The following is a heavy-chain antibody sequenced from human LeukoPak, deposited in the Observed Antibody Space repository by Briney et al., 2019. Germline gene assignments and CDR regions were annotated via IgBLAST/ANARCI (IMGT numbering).Heavy chain of an antibody. J-gene: IGHJ4*02. CDR3: ARRGSTDY. Sequence: PGRPPRLSCEASGFSFSTYAMHWVRQAPGKGLEWVALIWHDASHTFYTDSVKGRFTISRDNAKNSLDLQMNSLRAEDTAVYYCARRGSTDYWGQGTLVTVSS. CDR1: GFSFSTYA. D-gene: IGHD2/OR15-2a*01. CDR2: IWHDASHT. V-gene: IGHV3-33*03.